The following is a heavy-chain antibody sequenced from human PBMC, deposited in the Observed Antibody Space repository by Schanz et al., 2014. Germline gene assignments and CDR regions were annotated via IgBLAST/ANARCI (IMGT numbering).Heavy chain of an antibody. D-gene: IGHD4-17*01. CDR1: GGTFSSFG. CDR3: ARTIAYGGSSGYFDY. Sequence: QVQLIQSGAEVKKPGSSVKVSCKASGGTFSSFGINWVRQAPGQGLEWMGRIIPSLGLAKYEQKFQDKVTITADTSTTTAYMELSGLRSEDTAVYYCARTIAYGGSSGYFDYWGQGTLVTVSS. J-gene: IGHJ4*02. CDR2: IIPSLGLA. V-gene: IGHV1-69*09.